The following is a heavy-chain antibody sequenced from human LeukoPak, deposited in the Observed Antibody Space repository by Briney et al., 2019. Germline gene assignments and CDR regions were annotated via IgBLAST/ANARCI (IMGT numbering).Heavy chain of an antibody. CDR1: GFTFSNNG. V-gene: IGHV3-30*03. CDR2: ISYDGSNK. J-gene: IGHJ4*02. CDR3: ADGDY. Sequence: PGRSLRLSCAASGFTFSNNGMHWVRQAPGKGLEWVALISYDGSNKWYADSVKGRFTISRDNSKNTLYLQMNSLRLEDTAVYYCADGDYWGQGTLVTVSS.